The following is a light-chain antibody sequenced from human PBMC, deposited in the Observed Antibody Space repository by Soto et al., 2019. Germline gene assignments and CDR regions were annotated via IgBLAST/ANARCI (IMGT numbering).Light chain of an antibody. CDR3: QQYDRSPFT. J-gene: IGKJ3*01. CDR1: QSVSSNN. V-gene: IGKV3-20*01. Sequence: EIVLTQSPGTLSLSPGERATLSCRASQSVSSNNLAWYQQRPGQAPRVVIYGASTRATGIPERFSGSGSGTDFTLTISRLEPEDVALYYCQQYDRSPFTFGPGTKVDIK. CDR2: GAS.